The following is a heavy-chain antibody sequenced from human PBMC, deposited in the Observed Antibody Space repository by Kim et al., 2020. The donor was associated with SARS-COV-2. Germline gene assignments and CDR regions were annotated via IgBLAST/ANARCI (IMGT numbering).Heavy chain of an antibody. J-gene: IGHJ6*02. V-gene: IGHV3-30*01. Sequence: GKGRFTISRDNSKNTLYLQMNSLRAEDTAVYYCARDYYDSSGYSSYGMDVWGQGTTVTVSS. CDR3: ARDYYDSSGYSSYGMDV. D-gene: IGHD3-22*01.